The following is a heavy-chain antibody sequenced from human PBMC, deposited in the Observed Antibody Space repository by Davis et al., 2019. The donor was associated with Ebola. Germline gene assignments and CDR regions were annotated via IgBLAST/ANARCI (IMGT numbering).Heavy chain of an antibody. CDR1: GFTVKSYA. J-gene: IGHJ4*02. V-gene: IGHV3-53*01. CDR2: ITGGGNT. Sequence: PGGSLRLSCAVSGFTVKSYAVSWVRQAPGKGLEWVSHITGGGNTVYAESLKGRFTISRDISDNTVYLQINGLRVDDTAVYYCARDDAPDGGYLDYWGQGTLVTVSS. CDR3: ARDDAPDGGYLDY. D-gene: IGHD1-14*01.